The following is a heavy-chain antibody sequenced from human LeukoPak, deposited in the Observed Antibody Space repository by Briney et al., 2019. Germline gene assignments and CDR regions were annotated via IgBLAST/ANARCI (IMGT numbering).Heavy chain of an antibody. CDR3: ATIPKYSSSSYYFDY. D-gene: IGHD6-13*01. Sequence: ASVKVSCKASGYTFTGCYMHWVRQAPGQGLEWMGRINPNSGGTNYAQKFQGRVTMTRDTSISTAYMELSRLRSDDTAVYYCATIPKYSSSSYYFDYWGQGTLVTVSS. CDR2: INPNSGGT. J-gene: IGHJ4*02. CDR1: GYTFTGCY. V-gene: IGHV1-2*06.